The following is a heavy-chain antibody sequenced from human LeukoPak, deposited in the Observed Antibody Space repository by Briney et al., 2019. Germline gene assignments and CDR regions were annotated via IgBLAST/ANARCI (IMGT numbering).Heavy chain of an antibody. J-gene: IGHJ4*02. CDR2: IYTSGST. D-gene: IGHD3-22*01. CDR3: ARDPDYYDSSGHDY. CDR1: GGSISSYY. V-gene: IGHV4-4*07. Sequence: SETLSLTCTVSGGSISSYYRSWIPQPAGKGLEWIGRIYTSGSTNYNPSLKSRVTMSVDTSKNQFSLKLSSVTAADTAVYYCARDPDYYDSSGHDYWGQGTLVTVSS.